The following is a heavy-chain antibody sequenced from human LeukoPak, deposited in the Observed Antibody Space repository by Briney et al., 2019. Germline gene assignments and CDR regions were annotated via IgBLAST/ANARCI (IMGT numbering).Heavy chain of an antibody. Sequence: GGSLRLSCAASGFTFSSYAMSWVRQAPGKGLEQVSVIYSGGDTYYADSVKGRFIISRDNSKNTLYLQMNSLRAEDTAVYYCATGGEYYETGGYGHDHWGQGTLVTVSS. CDR3: ATGGEYYETGGYGHDH. V-gene: IGHV3-23*03. D-gene: IGHD3-22*01. CDR2: IYSGGDT. CDR1: GFTFSSYA. J-gene: IGHJ4*02.